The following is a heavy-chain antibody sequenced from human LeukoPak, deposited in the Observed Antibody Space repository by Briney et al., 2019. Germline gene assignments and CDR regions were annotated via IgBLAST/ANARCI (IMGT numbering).Heavy chain of an antibody. CDR1: GGTFSSYA. Sequence: SVKVSCKASGGTFSSYAISWVRQAPGQGLEWMGGIIPIFGTANYAQKFQGRVTITTDESTSTAYMELSSLRSEDTAVYYCARGNTKHCTNGVCYPEDFDYWGQGTLVTVPS. J-gene: IGHJ4*02. CDR3: ARGNTKHCTNGVCYPEDFDY. V-gene: IGHV1-69*05. D-gene: IGHD2-8*01. CDR2: IIPIFGTA.